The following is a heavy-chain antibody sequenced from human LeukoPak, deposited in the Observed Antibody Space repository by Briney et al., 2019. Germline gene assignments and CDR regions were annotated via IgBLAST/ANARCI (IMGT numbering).Heavy chain of an antibody. CDR2: IYTSGST. J-gene: IGHJ4*02. CDR1: GGSISSYY. D-gene: IGHD3-10*01. V-gene: IGHV4-4*07. CDR3: ARDAMYYYGSRTYFFFEY. Sequence: SETLSLTCTVSGGSISSYYWSWIRQPAGKGLEWIGRIYTSGSTNYNPSLKSRVTMSVDTSKNQFSLKLSSVTAADTAVYYCARDAMYYYGSRTYFFFEYWGQGTLVTVSS.